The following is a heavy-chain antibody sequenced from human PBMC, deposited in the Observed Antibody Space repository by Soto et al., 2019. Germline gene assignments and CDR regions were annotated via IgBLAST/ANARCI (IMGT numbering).Heavy chain of an antibody. CDR2: IYHSGST. CDR1: GGSISSSNW. J-gene: IGHJ5*02. V-gene: IGHV4-4*02. Sequence: SETLSLTCAVSGGSISSSNWWSWVRQPPGKGLEWIGEIYHSGSTNYNPSLKSRVTISVDKSKNQFSLKLSSVTAADTAVYYCAGIRRRGVIISRFDPWGQGTLVTVSS. D-gene: IGHD3-10*01. CDR3: AGIRRRGVIISRFDP.